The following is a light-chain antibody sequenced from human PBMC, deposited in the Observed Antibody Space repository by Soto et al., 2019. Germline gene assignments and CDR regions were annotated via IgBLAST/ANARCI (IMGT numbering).Light chain of an antibody. CDR3: QQTYRALWT. CDR1: QTITTY. Sequence: DIQMTQSPSSLSASVGDRVTISCRASQTITTYLNWYQQKPGKAPKLLIYAASSLHSGVPSRFSGSGSGTDITLTISSLQAEDFAAYYCQQTYRALWTFGQGTKLEIK. CDR2: AAS. J-gene: IGKJ1*01. V-gene: IGKV1-39*01.